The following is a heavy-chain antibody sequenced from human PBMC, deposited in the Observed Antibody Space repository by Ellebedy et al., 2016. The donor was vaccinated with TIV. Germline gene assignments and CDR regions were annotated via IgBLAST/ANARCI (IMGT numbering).Heavy chain of an antibody. CDR1: GFTFSSYD. J-gene: IGHJ5*02. CDR3: AREGSPLAAAGLS. D-gene: IGHD6-13*01. V-gene: IGHV3-30*03. Sequence: PGGSLRLSCAASGFTFSSYDMHWVRQAPGKGLEWVAVMSYDGSIEYYADSVKGRFTISRDNSKNTLYLQMNSLRADDTAVYYCAREGSPLAAAGLSWGQGTLVTVSS. CDR2: MSYDGSIE.